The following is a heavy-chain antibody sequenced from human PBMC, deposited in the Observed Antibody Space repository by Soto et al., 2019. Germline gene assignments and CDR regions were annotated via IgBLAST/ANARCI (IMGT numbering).Heavy chain of an antibody. Sequence: EVQLVESGGGLVQPGGSVRLSCVVSGLSVSSNYMSWVRQAPGKGLEWVAIIYSGGTTHYTDSVKGRFTISRDNSKNTLYLQTNSLRVEDTAVYYCTKDPGHCSSTTCYDYYWGQGTLVTVSS. CDR2: IYSGGTT. V-gene: IGHV3-66*01. J-gene: IGHJ4*02. CDR1: GLSVSSNY. CDR3: TKDPGHCSSTTCYDYY. D-gene: IGHD2-2*01.